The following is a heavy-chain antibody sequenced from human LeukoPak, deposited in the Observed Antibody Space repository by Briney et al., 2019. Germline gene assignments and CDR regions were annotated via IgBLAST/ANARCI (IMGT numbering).Heavy chain of an antibody. CDR2: IGIDSGNT. V-gene: IGHV3-48*01. Sequence: GGSLRLSCAASGFTFSDYSMNWVRQAPGKGLEWISYIGIDSGNTNYADSVEGQFTISGDKAKNSLYLQMNSLRVEDTAVYYCARDYKYAFDNWGQGTLVTVSS. CDR3: ARDYKYAFDN. CDR1: GFTFSDYS. J-gene: IGHJ4*02. D-gene: IGHD5-24*01.